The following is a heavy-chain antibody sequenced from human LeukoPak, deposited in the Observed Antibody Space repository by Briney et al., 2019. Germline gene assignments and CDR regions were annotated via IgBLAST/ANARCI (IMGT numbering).Heavy chain of an antibody. Sequence: GGSLRLSCAVSGFTFSSYTINWVRQAPGKGLEWVSSISSSSSYIYYADSVKGRFTISRDNAKNSLSLQMNSLGAEDTAVYYCARDRLLEDRDYHYYYYMDVWGIGTTVTVSS. D-gene: IGHD1-1*01. J-gene: IGHJ6*03. CDR3: ARDRLLEDRDYHYYYYMDV. CDR1: GFTFSSYT. V-gene: IGHV3-21*01. CDR2: ISSSSSYI.